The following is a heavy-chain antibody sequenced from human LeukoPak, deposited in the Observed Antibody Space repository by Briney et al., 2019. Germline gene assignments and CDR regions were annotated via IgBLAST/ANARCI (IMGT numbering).Heavy chain of an antibody. J-gene: IGHJ5*02. V-gene: IGHV4-59*01. CDR3: ARHRYYYDGSGYYYQP. D-gene: IGHD3-22*01. CDR2: IYYSGST. CDR1: GGSISSYY. Sequence: PSETLSLTCTVSGGSISSYYWSWIRQPPGKGLEWIGDIYYSGSTNYNPSLKSRVTISVDTSKNQFSLKLSSVTAADTAVYYCARHRYYYDGSGYYYQPWGQGTLVTVSS.